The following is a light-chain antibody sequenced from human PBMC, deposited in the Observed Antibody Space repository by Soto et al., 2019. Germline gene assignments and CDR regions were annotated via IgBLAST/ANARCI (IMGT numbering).Light chain of an antibody. Sequence: EIVLTQSPGTLSLSPGERATLSCRASQSVSSSYLAWYQEKPGQAPRLLIYGASSRATGIPDRFSGSGSGIDFTLTISRLEPEDFAVYHCQQYGSSLPITFGQGTRLDIK. CDR1: QSVSSSY. J-gene: IGKJ5*01. V-gene: IGKV3-20*01. CDR3: QQYGSSLPIT. CDR2: GAS.